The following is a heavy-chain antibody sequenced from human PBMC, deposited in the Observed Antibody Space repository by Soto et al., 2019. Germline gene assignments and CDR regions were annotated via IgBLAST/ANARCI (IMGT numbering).Heavy chain of an antibody. CDR3: AKDGPGDFYSYYGLDV. Sequence: GGSLRLSCAASGFTISSYTMTWVRQASGKGLEWVSAITGSGTNTYYADSVKGRFTISTDKSTNTLYLQMSSLRAEDTAIYYCAKDGPGDFYSYYGLDVWGQGTTVTVSS. V-gene: IGHV3-23*01. CDR2: ITGSGTNT. CDR1: GFTISSYT. J-gene: IGHJ6*02. D-gene: IGHD2-21*02.